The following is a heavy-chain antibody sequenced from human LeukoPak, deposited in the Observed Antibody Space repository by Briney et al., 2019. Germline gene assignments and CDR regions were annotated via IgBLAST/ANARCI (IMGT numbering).Heavy chain of an antibody. Sequence: SETLSLTCTVSGGSISSHYWSWIRQPPGKGLEWIGYIYYSGSTNYNPSLKSRVTISVDTSKNQFSLKLSSVTAADTAVYYCASLLPYSSSYISGAFDIRGQGTMVTVSS. CDR2: IYYSGST. CDR3: ASLLPYSSSYISGAFDI. CDR1: GGSISSHY. V-gene: IGHV4-59*11. D-gene: IGHD6-6*01. J-gene: IGHJ3*02.